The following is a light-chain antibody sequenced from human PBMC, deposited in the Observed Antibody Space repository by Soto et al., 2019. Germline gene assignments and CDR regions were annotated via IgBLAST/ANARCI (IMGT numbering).Light chain of an antibody. V-gene: IGLV2-11*01. Sequence: QSVLTQPRSVSGSPGQSVTISCTGTSSDVGAYNYVSWYQQHPGKAPKLMIYDVSKRPSGVPDRFSGSKSGNTASLTISGLQAEDEADYYYCSYAGSYTAVFGGGTQLTVL. CDR1: SSDVGAYNY. CDR3: CSYAGSYTAV. CDR2: DVS. J-gene: IGLJ2*01.